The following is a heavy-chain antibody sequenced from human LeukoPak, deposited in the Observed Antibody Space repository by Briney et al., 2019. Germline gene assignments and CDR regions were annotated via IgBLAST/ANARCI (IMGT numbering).Heavy chain of an antibody. J-gene: IGHJ4*02. V-gene: IGHV1-69*04. CDR1: GGTFSSYA. D-gene: IGHD2-2*02. CDR3: ARDCSSTSCYRDY. Sequence: SVKVSCKVSGGTFSSYAISWVRQATGQGLEWMGRIIPILGIANYAQKFQGRVTITADKSTSTAYMELSSLRSEDTAVYYCARDCSSTSCYRDYWGQGTLVTVSS. CDR2: IIPILGIA.